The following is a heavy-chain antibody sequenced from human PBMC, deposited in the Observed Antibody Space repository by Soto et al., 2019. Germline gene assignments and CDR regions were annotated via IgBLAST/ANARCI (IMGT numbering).Heavy chain of an antibody. CDR2: ISYDGSNK. J-gene: IGHJ6*02. CDR1: GFTFSSYG. CDR3: ARDSRASSMDV. Sequence: GGSLRLSCAASGFTFSSYGMHWVRQAPGKGLEWVAVISYDGSNKYYADSVKGRFTISRDNSKNTLYMQMNSLRAEDTAVYYCARDSRASSMDVWGQGTTVTVSS. V-gene: IGHV3-30*19.